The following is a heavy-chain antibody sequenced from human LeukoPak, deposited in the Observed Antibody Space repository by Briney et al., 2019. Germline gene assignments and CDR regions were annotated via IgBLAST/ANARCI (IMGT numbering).Heavy chain of an antibody. Sequence: GGSLRLSCAASGFTVSSNYMSWVRQAPGKGLEWVSVIYSGGSTYYADSVKGRFTISRDNPKNTLYLQMNSLRAEDTAVYYCAKCSTWSQKHFDYWGQGTLVTVSS. J-gene: IGHJ4*02. CDR1: GFTVSSNY. V-gene: IGHV3-53*01. D-gene: IGHD6-13*01. CDR3: AKCSTWSQKHFDY. CDR2: IYSGGST.